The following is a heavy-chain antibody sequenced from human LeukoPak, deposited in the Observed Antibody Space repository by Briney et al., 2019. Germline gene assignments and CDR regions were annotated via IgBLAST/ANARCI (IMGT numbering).Heavy chain of an antibody. J-gene: IGHJ4*02. D-gene: IGHD3-22*01. Sequence: GASVKVSCKASGYTFTSYGISWVRQAPGQGLEWMGIINPSGGSTSYARKFQGRVTMTRDTSTSTVYMELSSLRSEDTAVYYCASSSGYSALFDYWGQGTLVTVSS. CDR1: GYTFTSYG. CDR3: ASSSGYSALFDY. CDR2: INPSGGST. V-gene: IGHV1-46*01.